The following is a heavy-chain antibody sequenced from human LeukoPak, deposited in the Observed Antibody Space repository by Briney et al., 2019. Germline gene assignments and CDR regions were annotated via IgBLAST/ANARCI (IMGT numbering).Heavy chain of an antibody. CDR1: SGSIISYY. CDR2: IFHSGTA. D-gene: IGHD6-13*01. CDR3: ASQVHWAAALDS. J-gene: IGHJ4*02. Sequence: SETLSLTCNVSSGSIISYYWSWIRQPPGRGLEGIGYIFHSGTATYNPSLKSRFTMSVNTSQKQFPLKVTSVTAADTAVYYSASQVHWAAALDSWGQGTLVSVSS. V-gene: IGHV4-59*08.